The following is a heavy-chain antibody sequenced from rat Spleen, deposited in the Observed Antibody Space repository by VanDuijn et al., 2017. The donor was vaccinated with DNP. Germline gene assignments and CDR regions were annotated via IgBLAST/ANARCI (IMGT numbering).Heavy chain of an antibody. D-gene: IGHD3-3*01. J-gene: IGHJ2*01. CDR2: ITSSGGST. Sequence: EVQLVESGGDLVQPGRSLKLSCVASGFTFNNYWMTWIRQVPGKGLEWVASITSSGGSTYYPDSVKGRFTISRDNAKNTLYLQMNSLRSEDTATYYCARDTPVPHWGQGVMVTVSS. CDR1: GFTFNNYW. CDR3: ARDTPVPH. V-gene: IGHV5-31*01.